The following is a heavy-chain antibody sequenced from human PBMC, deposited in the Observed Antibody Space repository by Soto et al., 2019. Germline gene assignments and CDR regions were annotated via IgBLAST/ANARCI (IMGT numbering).Heavy chain of an antibody. J-gene: IGHJ4*02. CDR2: IYSGGST. D-gene: IGHD3-22*01. CDR3: VKGEYYYDSSGYYPFDY. CDR1: GFTVSSNY. V-gene: IGHV3-53*05. Sequence: GGSLRLSCAASGFTVSSNYMNWVRQAPGKGLEWVSVIYSGGSTYYADSVKGRFTISRDNSKNTQYLQMSSLRADDTAVYYCVKGEYYYDSSGYYPFDYWGQGTLVTVSS.